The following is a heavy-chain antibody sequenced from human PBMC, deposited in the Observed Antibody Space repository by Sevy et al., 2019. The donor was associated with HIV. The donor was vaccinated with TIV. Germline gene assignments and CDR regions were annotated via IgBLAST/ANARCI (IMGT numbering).Heavy chain of an antibody. CDR2: ISYDGSNK. D-gene: IGHD5-18*01. V-gene: IGHV3-30-3*01. Sequence: GGSLRLSCAASGFTFSSYAMHWVRQAPGKGLEWVAVISYDGSNKYYADSVKGRFTITRDNSKNTRYLQMNSLRAEDTAVYYCARGTPVDTAMVPFDYWGQGTLVTVSS. J-gene: IGHJ4*02. CDR3: ARGTPVDTAMVPFDY. CDR1: GFTFSSYA.